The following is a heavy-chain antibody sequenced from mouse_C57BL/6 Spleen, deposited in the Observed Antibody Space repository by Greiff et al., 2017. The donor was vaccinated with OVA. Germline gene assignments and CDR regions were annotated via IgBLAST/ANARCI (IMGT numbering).Heavy chain of an antibody. CDR1: GYTFTSYW. CDR2: IDPSDSET. V-gene: IGHV1-52*01. CDR3: ARQGYYAMDY. J-gene: IGHJ4*01. Sequence: QVQLQQPGAELVRPGSSVKLSCKASGYTFTSYWVHWVKQRPIQGLEWIGNIDPSDSETHYNQKFKDKATLTVDKSSSTAYMQLSSLTSEDSAVYYCARQGYYAMDYWGQGTSVTVSS.